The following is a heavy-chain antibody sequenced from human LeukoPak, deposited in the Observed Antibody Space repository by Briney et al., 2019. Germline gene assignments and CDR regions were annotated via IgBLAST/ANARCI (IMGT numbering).Heavy chain of an antibody. V-gene: IGHV4-59*08. D-gene: IGHD1-26*01. J-gene: IGHJ4*02. Sequence: PSETLSLTCTVSGGSISSYYWSWIRQPPGKGLEWIGYIYYSGSTNYNPSLKSRVTISVVTSKNQFSLKLRSVTAADTAVYYCARSRRTVTSGSYYFDYWGQGTPVTVSS. CDR3: ARSRRTVTSGSYYFDY. CDR2: IYYSGST. CDR1: GGSISSYY.